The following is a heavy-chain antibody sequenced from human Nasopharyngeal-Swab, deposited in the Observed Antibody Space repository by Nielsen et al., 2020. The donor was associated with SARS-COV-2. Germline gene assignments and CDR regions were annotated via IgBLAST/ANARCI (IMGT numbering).Heavy chain of an antibody. CDR3: ARVGTTGTTAFDY. Sequence: WVRQAPGQGLEWMGWISAYNGNTNYAQKLQGRVTMTTDTSTSTAYMELRSLRSDDTAVYYCARVGTTGTTAFDYCCQGTLVPVSS. V-gene: IGHV1-18*01. CDR2: ISAYNGNT. J-gene: IGHJ4*02. D-gene: IGHD1-1*01.